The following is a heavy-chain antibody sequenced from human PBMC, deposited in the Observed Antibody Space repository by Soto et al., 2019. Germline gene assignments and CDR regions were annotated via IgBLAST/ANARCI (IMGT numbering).Heavy chain of an antibody. Sequence: QVQLQESGPGLVKPSQTLSLTCTVSGGSISSGGYYWSWIRQHPGKGLEWIGYIYYSGSTYYNPSLKSRVTISVDTSKNQFSLKLSSVTAADTAVYYCARGSGRYFVLEGWFDPWGQGTLVTVSS. CDR3: ARGSGRYFVLEGWFDP. CDR2: IYYSGST. D-gene: IGHD3-9*01. J-gene: IGHJ5*02. V-gene: IGHV4-31*03. CDR1: GGSISSGGYY.